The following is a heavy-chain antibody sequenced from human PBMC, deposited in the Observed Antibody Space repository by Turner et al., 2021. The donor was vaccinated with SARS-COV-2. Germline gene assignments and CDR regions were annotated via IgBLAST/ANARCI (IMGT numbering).Heavy chain of an antibody. V-gene: IGHV4-34*01. D-gene: IGHD1-1*01. J-gene: IGHJ6*02. CDR1: GGSFSGDY. Sequence: QVQLQQWGAGLLKPSETLSLTCAVYGGSFSGDYWSWIRQPPGKGLEWIGEINHSGSTNYNPSLESRVTISVDTSKNRFSLKLSSVTAADTAVYYCARHQGSTSGYDHGMNVWGQGTAVIVSS. CDR3: ARHQGSTSGYDHGMNV. CDR2: INHSGST.